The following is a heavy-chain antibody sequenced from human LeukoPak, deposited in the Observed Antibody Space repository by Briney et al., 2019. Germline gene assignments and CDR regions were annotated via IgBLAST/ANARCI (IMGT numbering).Heavy chain of an antibody. D-gene: IGHD6-19*01. Sequence: ASVKVSCKASGGTFSSYAISWVRQAPGQGLEWMGRIIPILGIANYAQKFQGRVTITGDKSTRTAYMELSSLKSEDTAVYYCASGDGAVAGNRYWGQGTLVTVSS. CDR2: IIPILGIA. CDR3: ASGDGAVAGNRY. CDR1: GGTFSSYA. J-gene: IGHJ4*02. V-gene: IGHV1-69*04.